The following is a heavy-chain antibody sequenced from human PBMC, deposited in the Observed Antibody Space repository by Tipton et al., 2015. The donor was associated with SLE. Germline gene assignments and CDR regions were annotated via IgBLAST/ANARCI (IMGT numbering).Heavy chain of an antibody. CDR1: GGSISSYY. V-gene: IGHV4-59*12. J-gene: IGHJ4*02. CDR2: MYHSGST. Sequence: LRLSCTVSGGSISSYYWSWIRQPPGKGLEWIGSMYHSGSTYYNPSLRSRVTISLDTSKNQFSLKLRSVTAADTAVYFCARANWAQGHFDFWGQGTLVTVSS. D-gene: IGHD7-27*01. CDR3: ARANWAQGHFDF.